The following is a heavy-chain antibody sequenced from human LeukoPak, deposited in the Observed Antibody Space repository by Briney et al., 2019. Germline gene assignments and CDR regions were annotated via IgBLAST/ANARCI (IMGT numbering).Heavy chain of an antibody. V-gene: IGHV4-34*01. J-gene: IGHJ4*02. D-gene: IGHD2-15*01. Sequence: PSETLSLTCAVYGGSFSGYYWSWIRQPPGKGLEWIGEINHSGSTNYNPSLKSRVTISVDTSKNQFSLKLSSVTAADTAVYYCARVLGGDDPVGSGLDMDYWGQGTLVTVSS. CDR2: INHSGST. CDR3: ARVLGGDDPVGSGLDMDY. CDR1: GGSFSGYY.